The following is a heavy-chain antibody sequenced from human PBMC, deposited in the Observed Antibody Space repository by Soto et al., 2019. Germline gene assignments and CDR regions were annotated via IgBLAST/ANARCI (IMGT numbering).Heavy chain of an antibody. CDR1: GFTFDDYA. J-gene: IGHJ4*02. CDR3: AKDAPRGFYSSSFSSFNH. CDR2: ISWNSGSI. Sequence: PGGSLRLSCAASGFTFDDYAMHWVRQAPGKGLEWVSGISWNSGSIGYADSVKGRFTISRDNAKNSLYQQMNSLSAEDTALYYCAKDAPRGFYSSSFSSFNHWGQGTLVTVSS. V-gene: IGHV3-9*01. D-gene: IGHD6-13*01.